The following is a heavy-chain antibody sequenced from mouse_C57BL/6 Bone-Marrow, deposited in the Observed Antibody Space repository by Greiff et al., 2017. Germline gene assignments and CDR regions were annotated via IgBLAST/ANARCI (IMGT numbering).Heavy chain of an antibody. D-gene: IGHD1-1*01. CDR3: TRGYGSRTWFAY. V-gene: IGHV1-5*01. Sequence: EVNLVESGTVLARPGASVKMSCKTSGYTFTSYWMHWVKQRPGQGLEWIGAIYPGNSDTSYNQKFKGKAKLTAVTSASTAYMELSSLTNEDSAVYYCTRGYGSRTWFAYWGQGTLVTVSA. J-gene: IGHJ3*01. CDR1: GYTFTSYW. CDR2: IYPGNSDT.